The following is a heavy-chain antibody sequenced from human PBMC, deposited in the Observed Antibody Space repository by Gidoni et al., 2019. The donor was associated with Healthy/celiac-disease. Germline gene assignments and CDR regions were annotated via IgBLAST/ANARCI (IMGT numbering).Heavy chain of an antibody. CDR2: ISWEGGST. J-gene: IGHJ1*01. V-gene: IGHV3-43*01. Sequence: VQLVESCGVVVQPGGSLLLSCAASGFSFDDYTMHWVRQAPGKGLEWVSLISWEGGSTYYADSVKGRFTISRDNSKNSLYRKMNRLRTEDTALYYWAKDMLDSPSAFQHWGQGTLVTVSS. D-gene: IGHD2-2*03. CDR3: AKDMLDSPSAFQH. CDR1: GFSFDDYT.